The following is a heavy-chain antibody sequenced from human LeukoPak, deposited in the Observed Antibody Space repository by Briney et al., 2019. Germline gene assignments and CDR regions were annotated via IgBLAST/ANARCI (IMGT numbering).Heavy chain of an antibody. Sequence: PGGSLRLSCATSGFTFSGCAMHWVRQAPGKGLEWLGRSRNKANSFTTEYAASVKGRFTISRDDSKNSLYLQMNSLKTEDTAVYYCARSSGRSVFDYWGQGTLVAVSS. D-gene: IGHD1-26*01. CDR2: SRNKANSFTT. J-gene: IGHJ4*02. CDR3: ARSSGRSVFDY. CDR1: GFTFSGCA. V-gene: IGHV3-72*01.